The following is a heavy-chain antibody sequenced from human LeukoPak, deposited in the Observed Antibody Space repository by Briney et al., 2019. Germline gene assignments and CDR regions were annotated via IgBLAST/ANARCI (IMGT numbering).Heavy chain of an antibody. CDR3: ARARYANAWYAFDI. CDR2: LSHSGSS. J-gene: IGHJ3*02. Sequence: KASETLSLTCTVSGGSVSSYYWGWIRRPPGRGLEWIAYLSHSGSSDSNPSLTSRVTTLVDTSKNQFSLKLTSVTAADTAVYYCARARYANAWYAFDIWGHGTMVTVSS. D-gene: IGHD2-2*01. V-gene: IGHV4-59*02. CDR1: GGSVSSYY.